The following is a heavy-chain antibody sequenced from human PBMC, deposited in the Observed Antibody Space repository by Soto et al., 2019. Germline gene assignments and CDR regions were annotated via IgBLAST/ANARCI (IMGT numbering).Heavy chain of an antibody. D-gene: IGHD2-2*01. CDR2: IYYSGST. Sequence: SETLSLTCTVSDGSVSSGDYYWSWIRQSPGKGLEWIGYIYYSGSTFYNPSLRSRVTISMDMSKNQFSLKLSSVTAADTAVYYCARTRRYQLVFYNWFDPWGQGTLVTVSS. J-gene: IGHJ5*02. CDR3: ARTRRYQLVFYNWFDP. CDR1: DGSVSSGDYY. V-gene: IGHV4-30-4*08.